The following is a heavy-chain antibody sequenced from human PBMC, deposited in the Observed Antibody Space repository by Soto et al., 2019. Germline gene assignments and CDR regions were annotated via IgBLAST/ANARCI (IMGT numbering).Heavy chain of an antibody. CDR1: GYTFTHYG. J-gene: IGHJ3*02. D-gene: IGHD3-10*01. Sequence: QVQLVQSGAEVRKPGASVKVSCKASGYTFTHYGISWVRQAPGQGLAWMGWISAFNGNTKYVENFQDRVTMTTDTSTNTSYLELRSLRSDDTAMYYCARVYGSWSYIAFDIWGQGTMVTVSS. CDR2: ISAFNGNT. V-gene: IGHV1-18*01. CDR3: ARVYGSWSYIAFDI.